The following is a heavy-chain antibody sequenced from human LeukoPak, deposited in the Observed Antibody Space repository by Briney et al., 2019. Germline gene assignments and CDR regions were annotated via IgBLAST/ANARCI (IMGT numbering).Heavy chain of an antibody. V-gene: IGHV3-7*01. D-gene: IGHD3-10*01. J-gene: IGHJ6*02. CDR2: IKQDGSEK. CDR1: GFTFSSYW. CDR3: ARANYYSSGSYYGMDV. Sequence: GGSLRLSCAASGFTFSSYWMSWVRQAPGKGLEWVANIKQDGSEKYYVDSVKGRFTISRDNSMSTLYLQMDSLRAEDTAVYYCARANYYSSGSYYGMDVWGQGTTVTVSS.